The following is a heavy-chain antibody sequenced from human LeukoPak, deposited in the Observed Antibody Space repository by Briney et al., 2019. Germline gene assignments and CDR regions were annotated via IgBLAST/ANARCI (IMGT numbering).Heavy chain of an antibody. CDR1: GFTFSNYA. D-gene: IGHD6-13*01. CDR3: AKDLPPYSSRPEGYYFDY. V-gene: IGHV3-23*01. J-gene: IGHJ4*02. CDR2: MSGSGVDT. Sequence: GGSLRLSCAASGFTFSNYAMSWVRQAPGKGLEWVSSMSGSGVDTYYADSVRGRFTISRDNSENKLYLQANSLRAEDTAVYYCAKDLPPYSSRPEGYYFDYWGQGTLVTVSS.